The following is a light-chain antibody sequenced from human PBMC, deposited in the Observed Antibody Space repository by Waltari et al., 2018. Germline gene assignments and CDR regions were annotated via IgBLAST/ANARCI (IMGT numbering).Light chain of an antibody. CDR3: QHYVRLPAT. CDR2: GAS. J-gene: IGKJ1*01. V-gene: IGKV3-20*01. CDR1: QSVSRT. Sequence: EIVLTQSPGILSLSPGERATLSCRASQSVSRTLAWYQQRPGQAPRLLIYGASSRATGIPDRFRGGGSGTDFSLTISRLEPEDCAVYYCQHYVRLPATFGQGTKVEIK.